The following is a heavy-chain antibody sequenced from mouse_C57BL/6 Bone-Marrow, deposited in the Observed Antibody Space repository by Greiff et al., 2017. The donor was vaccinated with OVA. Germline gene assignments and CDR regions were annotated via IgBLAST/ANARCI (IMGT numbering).Heavy chain of an antibody. CDR3: GYYSNFYFDY. Sequence: EVQLQQSGPELVKPGASVKMSCKASGYTFTDYNMHWVKQSHGKSLEWIGYINPNNGGTSYNQKFKGKATLTVNKSSSTAYMELRSLTSEDSAVYYCGYYSNFYFDYWGQGTTRTVSS. CDR1: GYTFTDYN. J-gene: IGHJ2*01. V-gene: IGHV1-22*01. CDR2: INPNNGGT. D-gene: IGHD2-5*01.